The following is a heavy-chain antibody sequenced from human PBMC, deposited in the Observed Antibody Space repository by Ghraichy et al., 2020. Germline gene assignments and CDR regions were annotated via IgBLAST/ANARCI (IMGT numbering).Heavy chain of an antibody. CDR3: ATVTEDWFFDL. Sequence: ASVKVSCKASGNSFPRYGVSWLRQAPEQGPEWNGWISGYNDNTNYAQQFQDRATLTTDKSTNTAYMELNSLKSDDTAVYYCATVTEDWFFDLWGRGTLVTVSS. CDR2: ISGYNDNT. J-gene: IGHJ2*01. D-gene: IGHD1-14*01. V-gene: IGHV1-18*01. CDR1: GNSFPRYG.